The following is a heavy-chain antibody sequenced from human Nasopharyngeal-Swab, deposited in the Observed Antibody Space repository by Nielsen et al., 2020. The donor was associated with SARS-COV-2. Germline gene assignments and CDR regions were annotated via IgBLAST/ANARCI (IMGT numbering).Heavy chain of an antibody. CDR2: INPSGGST. V-gene: IGHV1-46*01. J-gene: IGHJ4*02. CDR3: AREGIAAAGPEDY. Sequence: ASVKVSCKASGYTFTSYYMHWVRQAPGQGLEWMGIINPSGGSTSYAQKFQGRVTITADKSTSTAYMELSSLRSEDTAVYYCAREGIAAAGPEDYWGQGTLVTVSS. D-gene: IGHD6-13*01. CDR1: GYTFTSYY.